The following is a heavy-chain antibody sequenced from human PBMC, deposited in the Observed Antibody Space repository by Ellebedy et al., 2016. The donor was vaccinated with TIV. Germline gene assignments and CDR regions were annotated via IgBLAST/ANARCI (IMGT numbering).Heavy chain of an antibody. J-gene: IGHJ4*02. D-gene: IGHD3-22*01. CDR3: ATHYYDSTGSPTVGGY. CDR2: TSYDGGNM. V-gene: IGHV3-30*03. Sequence: GESLKISCAASGFTFSSYGMLWVRQAPGKGLEWVAGTSYDGGNMFYADSVKGRFTISRDNSKNTLYLQMNSLRAEDTAVYYFATHYYDSTGSPTVGGYWGQGTLVTVSS. CDR1: GFTFSSYG.